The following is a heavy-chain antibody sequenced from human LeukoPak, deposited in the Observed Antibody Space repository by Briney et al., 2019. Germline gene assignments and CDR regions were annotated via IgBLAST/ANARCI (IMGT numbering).Heavy chain of an antibody. CDR2: IYTSGST. CDR3: ARQGGYSSPFSV. V-gene: IGHV4-4*09. J-gene: IGHJ6*04. CDR1: GGPFSGYH. D-gene: IGHD6-13*01. Sequence: SETLSLTCAVSGGPFSGYHWNWIRQPPGKGLEWIGYIYTSGSTNYNPSLKSRVTISVDTSKNQFTLKLSSVTAADTAVYYCARQGGYSSPFSVWGKGTTVTVSS.